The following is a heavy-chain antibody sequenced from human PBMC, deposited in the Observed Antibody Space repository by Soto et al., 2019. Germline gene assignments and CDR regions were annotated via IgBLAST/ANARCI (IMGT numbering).Heavy chain of an antibody. CDR2: IYHSGST. V-gene: IGHV4-4*02. Sequence: QMQLQESGPGLVKPSGTLSLTCTVSGVSINSANWWTWVRQSPGKGLEWIGEIYHSGSTNFNPSLKSRVTFSVNTSKNQCYLELTSGTAADTAVYYCARYCGGGSCYSGAFAIWGQGTMVTVSS. CDR3: ARYCGGGSCYSGAFAI. D-gene: IGHD2-15*01. CDR1: GVSINSANW. J-gene: IGHJ3*02.